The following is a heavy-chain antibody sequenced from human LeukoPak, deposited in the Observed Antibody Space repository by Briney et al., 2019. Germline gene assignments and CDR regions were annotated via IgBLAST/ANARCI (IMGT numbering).Heavy chain of an antibody. D-gene: IGHD2-2*01. V-gene: IGHV3-23*01. CDR3: VKGGQDCSPTSCYYD. CDR2: ISGSGST. CDR1: GYIFNNYA. J-gene: IGHJ4*02. Sequence: PGGSLRLSCVASGYIFNNYAVSWVRQAPGKGLEWVSAISGSGSTYYADFVKGRFTISRDNSKNTGYLQMNSLRAEDTAVYYCVKGGQDCSPTSCYYDWGQGTLVTVSS.